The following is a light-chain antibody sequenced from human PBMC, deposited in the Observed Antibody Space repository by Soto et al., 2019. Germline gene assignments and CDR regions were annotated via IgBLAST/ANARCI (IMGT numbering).Light chain of an antibody. J-gene: IGKJ5*01. CDR3: QQYKSWPPIT. CDR2: GAS. CDR1: QSLNTD. V-gene: IGKV3-15*01. Sequence: EILLTQSPASLSVSPGESATLSCRASQSLNTDLAWYQQKPGQAPRLLLYGASTRATDTPTRFSGSGSGTEFTLTISSLQSEDFALYYCQQYKSWPPITVGQGTRLESK.